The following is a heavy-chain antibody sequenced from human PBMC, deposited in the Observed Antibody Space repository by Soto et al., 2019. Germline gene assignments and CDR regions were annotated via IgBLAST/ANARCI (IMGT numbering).Heavy chain of an antibody. CDR2: IYYSGST. CDR3: AILGEYSHQYYFDY. CDR1: GGSISSGGYY. V-gene: IGHV4-31*03. J-gene: IGHJ4*02. D-gene: IGHD3-10*01. Sequence: SETLSLTCTVSGGSISSGGYYWSWIRQHPGKGLEWIGYIYYSGSTYYNPSIKSRVTISVDTSKNQFSLKLSSVTAADTAVYYCAILGEYSHQYYFDYWGQGTLVTVSS.